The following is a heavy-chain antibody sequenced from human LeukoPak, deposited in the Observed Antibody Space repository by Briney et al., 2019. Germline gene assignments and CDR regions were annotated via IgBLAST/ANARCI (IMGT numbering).Heavy chain of an antibody. Sequence: KASETLSLTCAVSGGSISSYYWSWIRQPPGKGLEWIGYIYYSGSTNYNPSLKSRVTISVDTSKNQFSLKLSSVTAADTAVYYCARGLWFGADYWGQGTLVTVSS. D-gene: IGHD3-10*01. CDR1: GGSISSYY. J-gene: IGHJ4*02. CDR2: IYYSGST. V-gene: IGHV4-59*01. CDR3: ARGLWFGADY.